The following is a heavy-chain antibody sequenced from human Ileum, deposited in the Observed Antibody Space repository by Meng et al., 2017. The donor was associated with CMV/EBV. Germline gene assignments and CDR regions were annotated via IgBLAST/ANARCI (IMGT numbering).Heavy chain of an antibody. CDR3: VRGFGSRNGEAFDF. D-gene: IGHD3-3*01. V-gene: IGHV4-4*07. CDR1: GTSISGYQ. Sequence: ASVPVRDESSETLSLISTVSGTSISGYQVSWIRQPAGKGLEWLGRIFYNGITTHNPSLKSRVTMSVDTSKNQFSLKLSSVTAADTAVYYCVRGFGSRNGEAFDFWGQGTMVTVPS. CDR2: IFYNGIT. J-gene: IGHJ3*01.